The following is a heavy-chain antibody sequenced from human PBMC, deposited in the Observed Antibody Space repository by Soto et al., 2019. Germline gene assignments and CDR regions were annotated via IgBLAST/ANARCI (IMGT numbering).Heavy chain of an antibody. CDR1: GYSFTSYW. D-gene: IGHD3-3*01. V-gene: IGHV5-51*01. CDR3: ARHRGMYYDFWSGPNWFDP. J-gene: IGHJ5*02. CDR2: IYPGDSDT. Sequence: GESLKISCKGSGYSFTSYWIGWVRQMPGKGLEWMGIIYPGDSDTRYSPSFQGQVTISADKSISTAYLQWSSLKASDTAMYYCARHRGMYYDFWSGPNWFDPWGQGTLVTVPS.